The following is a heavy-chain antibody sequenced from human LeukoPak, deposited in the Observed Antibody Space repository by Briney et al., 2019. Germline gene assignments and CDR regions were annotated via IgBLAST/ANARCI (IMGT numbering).Heavy chain of an antibody. CDR1: GYTFTGYY. CDR3: AKDWHILTGRNCFDP. V-gene: IGHV1-18*04. Sequence: GASVKVSCKASGYTFTGYYMHWVRQAPGQGLEWMGWVTSYNGDTNYAQKFQGRVTMSADTATSTAYIELRSLRFDDTAIYYCAKDWHILTGRNCFDPWGQGTLVTVSS. J-gene: IGHJ5*02. D-gene: IGHD3-9*01. CDR2: VTSYNGDT.